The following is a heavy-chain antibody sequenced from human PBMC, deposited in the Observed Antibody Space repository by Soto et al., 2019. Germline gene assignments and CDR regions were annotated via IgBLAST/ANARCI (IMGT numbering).Heavy chain of an antibody. CDR3: ANTLEDSGYYTDAFDI. CDR1: GFTFSSYG. D-gene: IGHD3-22*01. V-gene: IGHV3-30*18. Sequence: GGSLRLSCAASGFTFSSYGMHWVRQAPGKGLEWVAVISYDGSNKYYADSVKGRFTISRDNSKNTLYLQMNSLRAEDTAVYYCANTLEDSGYYTDAFDIWGQGTMVTVSS. CDR2: ISYDGSNK. J-gene: IGHJ3*02.